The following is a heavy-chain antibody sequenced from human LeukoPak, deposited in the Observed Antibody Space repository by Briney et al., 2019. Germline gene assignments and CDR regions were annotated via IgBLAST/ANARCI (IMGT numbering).Heavy chain of an antibody. V-gene: IGHV3-66*02. CDR3: ARDGRGDLTWIQLWSPFDY. Sequence: GGSLRLSCAASGFTVSSNYMSWVRQAPGKGLEWVSVIYSGGSTYYADSVKGRFIISRDNSKNTLYLQMNSLRTEDTAVYYCARDGRGDLTWIQLWSPFDYWGQGILVTVSS. CDR2: IYSGGST. J-gene: IGHJ4*02. CDR1: GFTVSSNY. D-gene: IGHD5-18*01.